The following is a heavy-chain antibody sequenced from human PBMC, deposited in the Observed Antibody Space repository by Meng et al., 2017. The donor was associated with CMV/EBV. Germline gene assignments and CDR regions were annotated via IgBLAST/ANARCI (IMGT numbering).Heavy chain of an antibody. Sequence: GSLRLSCTVSGGSISSSSYYWGWIRQPPGKGLEWIGSIYYSGSTYYNPSLKSRVTISVDTSKNQFSLKLSSVTAADTAVYYCVARAFDIWGQGTVVTVSS. J-gene: IGHJ3*02. CDR1: GGSISSSSYY. V-gene: IGHV4-39*01. CDR3: VARAFDI. CDR2: IYYSGST.